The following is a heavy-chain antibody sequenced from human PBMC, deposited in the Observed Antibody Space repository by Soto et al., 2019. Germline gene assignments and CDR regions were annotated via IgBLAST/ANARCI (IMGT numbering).Heavy chain of an antibody. D-gene: IGHD3-22*01. CDR1: GGSVSSGSYY. CDR3: ARYRSAHYDSSGYYYDGEGTDY. V-gene: IGHV4-61*01. Sequence: PSETLSLTCTVSGGSVSSGSYYWSWIRQPPGMGLEWIGYIYYSGSTNYNPSLKSRVTISVDTSKNQFSLKLSSVTAADTAVYYGARYRSAHYDSSGYYYDGEGTDYWGQGTLVTVSS. CDR2: IYYSGST. J-gene: IGHJ4*02.